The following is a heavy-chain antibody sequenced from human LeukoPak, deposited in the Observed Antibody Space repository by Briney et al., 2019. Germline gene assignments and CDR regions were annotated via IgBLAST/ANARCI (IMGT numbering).Heavy chain of an antibody. CDR1: GFTFSSYG. D-gene: IGHD6-13*01. J-gene: IGHJ4*02. V-gene: IGHV3-21*01. Sequence: NPGGSLRLSCAASGFTFSSYGMSWVRQAPGKGLEWVSSISSSSSYIYYADSVKGRFTISRDNAKNSLYLQMNSLRAEDTAVYYCARVWGIAAAGTDYWGQGTLVTVSS. CDR2: ISSSSSYI. CDR3: ARVWGIAAAGTDY.